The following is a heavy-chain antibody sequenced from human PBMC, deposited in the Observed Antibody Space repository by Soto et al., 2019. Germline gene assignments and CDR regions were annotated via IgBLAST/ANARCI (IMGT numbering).Heavy chain of an antibody. CDR3: AREGGHSSGHAGY. CDR1: GFTFSDYY. V-gene: IGHV3-11*06. CDR2: ISSSSSYT. Sequence: QVQLVEPGGGLVKPGGSLRLSCAASGFTFSDYYMSWIRQAPGKGLEWVSYISSSSSYTNYADSVKGRFTISRDNAKNSLYLQMSGLRAEDTAVYYCAREGGHSSGHAGYWGQGTLVTVSS. J-gene: IGHJ4*02. D-gene: IGHD3-22*01.